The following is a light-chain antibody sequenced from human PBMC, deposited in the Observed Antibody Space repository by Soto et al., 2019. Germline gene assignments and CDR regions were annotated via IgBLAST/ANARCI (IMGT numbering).Light chain of an antibody. CDR3: QQYNNWPPIT. J-gene: IGKJ5*01. V-gene: IGKV1-9*01. Sequence: IQLTQSPSSLSASVGDRVTITCRASQDIAIYLAWYQQKPGEAPKLLIYAASTLYGGVPSRFSGSGSGTDFALTITSLQAEDFATYYCQQYNNWPPITFGQGTRLEIK. CDR1: QDIAIY. CDR2: AAS.